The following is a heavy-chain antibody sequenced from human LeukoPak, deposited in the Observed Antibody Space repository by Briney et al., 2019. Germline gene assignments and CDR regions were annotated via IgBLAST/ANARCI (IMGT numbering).Heavy chain of an antibody. CDR1: GFTFSSYG. CDR3: AKDGTRICSSTSCYRADY. Sequence: GGSLRLSCAASGFTFSSYGMHWVRQAPGKGLEWVTIISSDGSKIYYADSVKGRFTISRDNSKNTLYLQMNSLRAEDTAVYYCAKDGTRICSSTSCYRADYWGQGTLVTVSS. D-gene: IGHD2-2*02. J-gene: IGHJ4*02. V-gene: IGHV3-30*18. CDR2: ISSDGSKI.